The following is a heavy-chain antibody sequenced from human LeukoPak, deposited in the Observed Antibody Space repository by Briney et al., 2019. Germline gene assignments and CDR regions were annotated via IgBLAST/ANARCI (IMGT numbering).Heavy chain of an antibody. V-gene: IGHV3-23*01. CDR1: GFTFSSYA. D-gene: IGHD1-26*01. CDR2: ISGSGGST. CDR3: AKDEWELSDRRLAIDNFDY. J-gene: IGHJ4*02. Sequence: GGSLRLSCAASGFTFSSYAMSWVRQAPGKGLEWVSAISGSGGSTYYADSVKGRFTISRDNSKNTLYLQMNSLRADDTAVYYCAKDEWELSDRRLAIDNFDYWGQGTLVTVSS.